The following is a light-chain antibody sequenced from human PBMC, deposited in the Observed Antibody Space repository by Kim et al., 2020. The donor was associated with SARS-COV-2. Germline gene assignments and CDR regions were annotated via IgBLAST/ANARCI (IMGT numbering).Light chain of an antibody. J-gene: IGKJ4*01. CDR3: QQRKNWPAV. CDR1: RGVNDY. CDR2: DAS. V-gene: IGKV3-11*01. Sequence: APGERATRACRAGRGVNDYVALYQRGRGQAPRLLIYDASTRATGIPARFSGSGSGTVFSLAISSLEPEDFAVYFCQQRKNWPAVFGGGTRVDIK.